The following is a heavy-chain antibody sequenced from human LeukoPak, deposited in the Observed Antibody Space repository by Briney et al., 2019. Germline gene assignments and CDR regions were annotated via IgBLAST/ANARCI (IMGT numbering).Heavy chain of an antibody. CDR3: ARKLGTNYYYYGMDV. CDR2: IYYSGST. Sequence: SETLSLTCAVYGGSFSGYYWSWIRQHPGKGLEWIGYIYYSGSTYYNPSLKSRVTISVDTSKNQFSLKLSSVTAADTAVYYCARKLGTNYYYYGMDVWGQGTTVTVSS. CDR1: GGSFSGYY. V-gene: IGHV4-31*11. D-gene: IGHD3-16*01. J-gene: IGHJ6*02.